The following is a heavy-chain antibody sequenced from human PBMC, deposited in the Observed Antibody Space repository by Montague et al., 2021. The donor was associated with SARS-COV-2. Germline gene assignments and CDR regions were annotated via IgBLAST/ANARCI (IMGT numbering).Heavy chain of an antibody. CDR1: GGSISSRNLF. CDR2: VDYSGSN. D-gene: IGHD3-10*01. J-gene: IGHJ4*02. V-gene: IGHV4-39*01. CDR3: ARLGLLWFGELWN. Sequence: SETLSLTCSVSGGSISSRNLFWGWIRQPPGKGLEWIGSVDYSGSNYYNPSLKSRVTISVDTSKNQFSLKLSSVTAADTAVYYCARLGLLWFGELWNWGQGTLVTVSS.